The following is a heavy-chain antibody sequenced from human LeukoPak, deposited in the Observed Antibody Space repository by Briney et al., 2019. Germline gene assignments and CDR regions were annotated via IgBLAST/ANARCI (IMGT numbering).Heavy chain of an antibody. Sequence: GGSLRLSCAASGFTFSSYGMHWVRQAPGKGLEWVAAIWYDGSNKYYADSVKGRFTISRDNSKNTLYLQMNSLRAEDTAVYYCVQGAVWGQGTLVTVSS. CDR3: VQGAV. CDR1: GFTFSSYG. V-gene: IGHV3-33*06. CDR2: IWYDGSNK. J-gene: IGHJ4*02.